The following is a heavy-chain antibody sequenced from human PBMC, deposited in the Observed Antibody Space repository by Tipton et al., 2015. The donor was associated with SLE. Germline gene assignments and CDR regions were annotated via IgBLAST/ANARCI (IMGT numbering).Heavy chain of an antibody. D-gene: IGHD2-2*01. CDR1: RGSISSHY. CDR2: IYHPGST. CDR3: ARTGIVVVPAINYYYYFGMDV. V-gene: IGHV4-59*11. J-gene: IGHJ6*02. Sequence: TLSLTCTVSRGSISSHYWSWFRQPPGKGLEWIGYIYHPGSTNYNPSLKSRVTISVETSKNQISLKLSSVTAADTAVYYCARTGIVVVPAINYYYYFGMDVWGQGTSVTVSS.